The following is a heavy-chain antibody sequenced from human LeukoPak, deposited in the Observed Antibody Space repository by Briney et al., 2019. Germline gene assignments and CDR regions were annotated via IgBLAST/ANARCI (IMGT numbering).Heavy chain of an antibody. CDR1: GFTFSSYD. D-gene: IGHD1-26*01. V-gene: IGHV3-48*03. J-gene: IGHJ6*02. Sequence: GGSLRLSCAASGFTFSSYDMNWVRQAPGKGLECISYISTGGSVIYYADSVKGRFTISRDNAKNSLFLQMNSLRAEDTAVYYCARDSGYYGMDVWGQGTTVTVSS. CDR3: ARDSGYYGMDV. CDR2: ISTGGSVI.